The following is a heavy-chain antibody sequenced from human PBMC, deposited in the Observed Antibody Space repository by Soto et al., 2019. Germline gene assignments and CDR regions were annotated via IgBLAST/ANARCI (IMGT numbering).Heavy chain of an antibody. J-gene: IGHJ4*02. D-gene: IGHD1-26*01. CDR2: ISYSTSHI. CDR1: GITFSSYG. V-gene: IGHV3-21*01. Sequence: EVQLVESGGGLVKPGGSLRLSCVTSGITFSSYGMNWVRQAPGKGLEWVSSISYSTSHIYYADSVRGRFTISRDNAKNSLYLQMDSLRAEDTAMYYCAGHLASRYSDSWYKGWHVDYWGQRTLVTVSS. CDR3: AGHLASRYSDSWYKGWHVDY.